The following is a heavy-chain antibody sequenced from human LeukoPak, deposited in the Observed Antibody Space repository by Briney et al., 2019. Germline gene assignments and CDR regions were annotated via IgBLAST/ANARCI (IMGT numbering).Heavy chain of an antibody. CDR2: ISGSGGST. J-gene: IGHJ4*02. CDR3: ARDSTYYYGSGSSFGY. V-gene: IGHV3-23*01. Sequence: GGTLRLSCAASGFTFSSYGMSWVRQAPGKGLEWVSAISGSGGSTYYADSVKGRFTISRDNSKNSLYPQMNSLRAEDTAVYYCARDSTYYYGSGSSFGYWGQGTLVTVSS. D-gene: IGHD3-10*01. CDR1: GFTFSSYG.